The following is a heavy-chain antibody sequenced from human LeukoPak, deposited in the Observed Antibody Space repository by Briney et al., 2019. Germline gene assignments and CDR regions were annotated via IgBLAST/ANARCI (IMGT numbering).Heavy chain of an antibody. CDR2: ISSSSSYI. V-gene: IGHV3-21*01. Sequence: GGSLRLSCAASGFTFSSYSMNWVRQAPGKGLEWVSSISSSSSYIYYADSVKGRFTISRDNAKNSLYLQMNSLRAEDTAVYYCARAAVGGPYYYYYMDVWGKGTTVTVSS. CDR1: GFTFSSYS. CDR3: ARAAVGGPYYYYYMDV. D-gene: IGHD2-2*01. J-gene: IGHJ6*03.